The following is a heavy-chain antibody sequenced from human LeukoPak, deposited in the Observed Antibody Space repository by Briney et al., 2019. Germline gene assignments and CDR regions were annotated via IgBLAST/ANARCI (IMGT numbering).Heavy chain of an antibody. V-gene: IGHV3-48*02. CDR1: GFTFSSYS. D-gene: IGHD6-19*01. J-gene: IGHJ3*02. Sequence: GGSLRLSCAASGFTFSSYSMNWVRQAPGKGLEWVSYISSSISIIYYADSVKGRFTISRDNAKNSLYLQMNSLRDEDTAVYYCARDQYSGHWYYALDIWGQGTMVTVSS. CDR3: ARDQYSGHWYYALDI. CDR2: ISSSISII.